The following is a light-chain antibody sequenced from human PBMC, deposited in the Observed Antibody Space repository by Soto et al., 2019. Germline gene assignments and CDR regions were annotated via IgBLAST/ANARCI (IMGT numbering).Light chain of an antibody. CDR1: QTISSW. Sequence: DIHMTQSPSSLSTSVGDRVTITCRASQTISSWLAWYQQKPGKAPKVLIYDASSLESGVPSRFSGSGSGTEFTLTISSLQPDDFATYYCQQYNSYLVTFGGGTKWIS. CDR3: QQYNSYLVT. J-gene: IGKJ4*01. V-gene: IGKV1-5*01. CDR2: DAS.